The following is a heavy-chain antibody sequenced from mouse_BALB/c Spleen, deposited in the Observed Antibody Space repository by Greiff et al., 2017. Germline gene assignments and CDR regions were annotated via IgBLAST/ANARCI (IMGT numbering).Heavy chain of an antibody. D-gene: IGHD1-2*01. CDR1: GFTFSDYG. J-gene: IGHJ2*01. V-gene: IGHV5-15*02. CDR3: ARASYYGYDFDY. CDR2: ISNLAYSI. Sequence: EVKLVESGGGLVQPGGSRKLSCAASGFTFSDYGMAWVRQAPGKGPEWVAFISNLAYSIYYADTVTGRFTISRENAKNTLYLEMSSLRSEDTAMYYCARASYYGYDFDYWGQGTTLTVSS.